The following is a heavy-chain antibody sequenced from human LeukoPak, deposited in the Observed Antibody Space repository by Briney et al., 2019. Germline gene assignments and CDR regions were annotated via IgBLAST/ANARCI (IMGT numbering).Heavy chain of an antibody. CDR3: ARHLANWEKDY. V-gene: IGHV4-30-2*01. CDR1: GGSISSGGYY. D-gene: IGHD7-27*01. Sequence: PSQTLSLTCTVSGGSISSGGYYWSWIRQPPGKGLEWIGYIYHSGSTYYNPSLKSRVTISVDTSKNQFSLKLSSVTAADTAVYYCARHLANWEKDYWGQGTLVTVSS. J-gene: IGHJ4*02. CDR2: IYHSGST.